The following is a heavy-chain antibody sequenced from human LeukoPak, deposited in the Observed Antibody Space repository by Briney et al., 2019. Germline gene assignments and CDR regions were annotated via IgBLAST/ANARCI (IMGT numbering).Heavy chain of an antibody. V-gene: IGHV4-34*01. Sequence: SETLSLTCAVYGGSFSGYYWSWIRQPPGEGLEWIGEINHSGSTNYNPSLKSRVTISVDTSKNQFSLKLSSVTAADTAVYYCARLDGWYYYYYYYMDVWGKGTTVTVSS. J-gene: IGHJ6*03. CDR2: INHSGST. D-gene: IGHD6-19*01. CDR3: ARLDGWYYYYYYYMDV. CDR1: GGSFSGYY.